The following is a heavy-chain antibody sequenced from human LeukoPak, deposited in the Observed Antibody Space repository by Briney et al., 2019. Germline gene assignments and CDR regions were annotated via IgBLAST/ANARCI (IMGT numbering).Heavy chain of an antibody. D-gene: IGHD3-22*01. CDR1: GGTFSSYA. J-gene: IGHJ3*02. CDR3: ASGYYDSSGYYDDAFDI. CDR2: ITPIFGTA. V-gene: IGHV1-69*05. Sequence: ASVKVSCKASGGTFSSYAISWVRQAPGQGLEWMGRITPIFGTANYAQKFQGRVTITTDESTSTAYMELSSLRSEDTAVYYCASGYYDSSGYYDDAFDIWGQGTMVTVSS.